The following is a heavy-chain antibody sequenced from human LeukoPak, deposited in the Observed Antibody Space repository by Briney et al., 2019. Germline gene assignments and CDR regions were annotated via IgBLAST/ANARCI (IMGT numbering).Heavy chain of an antibody. D-gene: IGHD6-13*01. CDR3: TREPHQIASFDY. CDR1: GFTFSGSW. CDR2: IWYDGSDK. V-gene: IGHV3-33*08. Sequence: GGSLRLSCAASGFTFSGSWMSWVRQAPGKGLEWVAGIWYDGSDKYYGDSVKGRFTISRDNSKNTLYLQMNSLRAEDTAVYYCTREPHQIASFDYWGQGTLVTVSS. J-gene: IGHJ4*02.